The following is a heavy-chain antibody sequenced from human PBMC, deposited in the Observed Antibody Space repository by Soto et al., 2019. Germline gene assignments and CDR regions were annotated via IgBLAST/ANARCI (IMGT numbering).Heavy chain of an antibody. Sequence: PGGSLRLSCAASGFTFSSYWMHWVRQAPGKGLVWVSRINSDGSSTSYADSVKGRFTISRDNAKNTLYLQMNSLRAEDTAVYYCAREWELLDFDYWGQGTLVTVSS. CDR2: INSDGSST. V-gene: IGHV3-74*01. D-gene: IGHD1-26*01. CDR3: AREWELLDFDY. CDR1: GFTFSSYW. J-gene: IGHJ4*02.